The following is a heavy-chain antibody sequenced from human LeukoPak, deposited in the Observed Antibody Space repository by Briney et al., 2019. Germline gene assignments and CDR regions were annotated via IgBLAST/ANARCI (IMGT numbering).Heavy chain of an antibody. V-gene: IGHV3-7*01. CDR3: ARDLERFNWYFDL. CDR2: IKQDGSAQ. Sequence: PGGSLRLSCAASGFTFSSYAMSWVRQAPGKGLEWVAHIKQDGSAQYYAGSVKGRFTISRDNARESLYMQMNSLRAEDTGVYYCARDLERFNWYFDLWGRGTLVTVSS. J-gene: IGHJ2*01. CDR1: GFTFSSYA. D-gene: IGHD3-16*01.